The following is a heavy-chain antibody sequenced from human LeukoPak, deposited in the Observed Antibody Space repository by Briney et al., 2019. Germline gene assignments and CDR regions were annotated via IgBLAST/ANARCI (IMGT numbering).Heavy chain of an antibody. V-gene: IGHV4-30-4*01. CDR1: GGSISSGDYC. J-gene: IGHJ4*02. CDR2: IYYSGST. Sequence: SQTLSLTCTVSGGSISSGDYCWSWIRQPPGKGLEWIGYIYYSGSTYYNPSLKSRVTISVDTSKNQFSLKLSSVTAADTAVYYCASFVVVTAIDYFDYWGQGTLVTVSS. CDR3: ASFVVVTAIDYFDY. D-gene: IGHD2-21*02.